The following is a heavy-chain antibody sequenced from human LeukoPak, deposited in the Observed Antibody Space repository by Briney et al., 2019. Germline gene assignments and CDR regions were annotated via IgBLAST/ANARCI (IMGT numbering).Heavy chain of an antibody. V-gene: IGHV4-39*01. J-gene: IGHJ6*03. CDR1: GGSISSSSYY. CDR2: IYYSGST. Sequence: SETLSLTCTVSGGSISSSSYYWGWIRQPPGKGLEWIGSIYYSGSTYYNPSLKSRVTISVDTPKNQFSLRLSSVTAADTAVYYCARHGGYCSSTSCYGVIYYMDVWGKGTTVTVSS. D-gene: IGHD2-2*01. CDR3: ARHGGYCSSTSCYGVIYYMDV.